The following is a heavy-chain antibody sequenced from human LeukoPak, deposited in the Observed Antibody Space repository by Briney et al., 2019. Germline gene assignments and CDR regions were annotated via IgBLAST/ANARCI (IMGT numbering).Heavy chain of an antibody. J-gene: IGHJ4*02. CDR2: IYYSGST. CDR1: GGSISSSSYY. CDR3: AREGYYGSGSYGGFY. V-gene: IGHV4-39*07. D-gene: IGHD3-10*01. Sequence: SETLSLTCTVSGGSISSSSYYWGWIRQPPGKGLEWIGSIYYSGSTYYNPSLKSRVTISVDTSKNQFSLKLSSVTAADTAVYYCAREGYYGSGSYGGFYWGQGTLVTVSS.